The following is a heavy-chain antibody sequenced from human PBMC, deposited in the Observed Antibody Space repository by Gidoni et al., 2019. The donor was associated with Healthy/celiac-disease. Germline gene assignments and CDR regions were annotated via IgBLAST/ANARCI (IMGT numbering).Heavy chain of an antibody. CDR1: GGSISSYY. CDR2: IYYSGST. V-gene: IGHV4-59*01. Sequence: QVQLQASGPGLVKPSETLSLTCTVSGGSISSYYWSWIRQPPGKGLEWIGYIYYSGSTNYNPSLKSRVTISVDTSKNQFSLKLSSVTAADTAVYYCAREGASSWYTWFDPWGQGTLVTVSS. J-gene: IGHJ5*02. CDR3: AREGASSWYTWFDP. D-gene: IGHD6-13*01.